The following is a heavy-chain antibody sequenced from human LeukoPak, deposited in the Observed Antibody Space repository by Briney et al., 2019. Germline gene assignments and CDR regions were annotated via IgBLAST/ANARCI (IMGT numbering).Heavy chain of an antibody. V-gene: IGHV3-21*01. CDR3: ARVSGYSYGYEDY. CDR2: ISSSSSYI. J-gene: IGHJ4*02. CDR1: GFTVSSNY. Sequence: GGSLRLSCAASGFTVSSNYMSWVRQAPGKGLEWVSSISSSSSYIYYADSVKGRFTISRDNAKNSLYLQMNSLRAEDTAVYYCARVSGYSYGYEDYWGQGTLVTVSS. D-gene: IGHD5-18*01.